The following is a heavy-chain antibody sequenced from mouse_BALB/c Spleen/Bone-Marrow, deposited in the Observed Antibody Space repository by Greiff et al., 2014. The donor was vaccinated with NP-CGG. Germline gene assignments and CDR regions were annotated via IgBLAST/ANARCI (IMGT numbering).Heavy chain of an antibody. CDR2: IRNKANGYTT. D-gene: IGHD2-1*01. CDR3: ARDTGNYVRFAY. CDR1: GFTFTDYY. J-gene: IGHJ3*01. Sequence: EVQRVESGGGLVQPGGSLRLSCATSGFTFTDYYMSWVRQPPGKALVWLGFIRNKANGYTTEYSASVKGWFTISRDNSQSILYLQMNTLRAEDSATYYCARDTGNYVRFAYWGQGTLVTVSA. V-gene: IGHV7-3*02.